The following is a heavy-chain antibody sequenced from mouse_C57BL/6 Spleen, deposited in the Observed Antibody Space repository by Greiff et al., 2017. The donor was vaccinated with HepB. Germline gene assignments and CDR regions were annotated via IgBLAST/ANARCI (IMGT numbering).Heavy chain of an antibody. Sequence: EVQLQQSGPELVKPGASVKISCKASGYTFTDYYMNWVKQSHGKSLEWIGDINPNNGGTSYNQKFKGKATLTVDKSSSTAYMELRSLTSEDSAVYYCASSFYEYEDYWGQGTTLTVSS. CDR2: INPNNGGT. V-gene: IGHV1-26*01. J-gene: IGHJ2*01. CDR3: ASSFYEYEDY. D-gene: IGHD2-4*01. CDR1: GYTFTDYY.